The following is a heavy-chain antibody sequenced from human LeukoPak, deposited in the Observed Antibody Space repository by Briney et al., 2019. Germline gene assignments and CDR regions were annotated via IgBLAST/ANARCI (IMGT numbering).Heavy chain of an antibody. Sequence: PSETLSLTCSVSGYSISSGYYWGWIRQPPGKGLEWIGSIYHSGSTYYNPSLRSRVIISVDTSKNQFSLKLSSVTAADTAVYYCARIVYGSGSYYSGIGFDPWGQGTLVTVSS. CDR2: IYHSGST. J-gene: IGHJ5*02. CDR1: GYSISSGYY. V-gene: IGHV4-38-2*02. CDR3: ARIVYGSGSYYSGIGFDP. D-gene: IGHD3-10*01.